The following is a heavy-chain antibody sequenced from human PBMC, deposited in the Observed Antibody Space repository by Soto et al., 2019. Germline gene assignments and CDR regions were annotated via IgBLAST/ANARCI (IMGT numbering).Heavy chain of an antibody. J-gene: IGHJ6*01. CDR3: ARSMMYATYYYYYGMYV. V-gene: IGHV3-64*02. D-gene: IGHD2-8*01. CDR2: ISSNGGST. CDR1: GFTFSSYA. Sequence: PGGSLRLSCAASGFTFSSYAMHWDRQAPGKGLEYVSAISSNGGSTYYADSVKGRFTISRDNSKNTLYLQMGSQRAEDMAVYYCARSMMYATYYYYYGMYVWAQGTTVTVSS.